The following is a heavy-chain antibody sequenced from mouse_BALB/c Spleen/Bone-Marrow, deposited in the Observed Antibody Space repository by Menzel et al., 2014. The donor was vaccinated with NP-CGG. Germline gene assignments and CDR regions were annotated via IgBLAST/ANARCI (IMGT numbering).Heavy chain of an antibody. CDR1: GYTFTSYT. D-gene: IGHD2-4*01. CDR2: INPSSGYT. V-gene: IGHV1-4*01. CDR3: AIYDYDVRYFDV. Sequence: VQGVESGAELARPGASVKMSCKASGYTFTSYTMHWVKQRPGQGLEWIGYINPSSGYTNYNQKFKDKATLTADKSSSTAYMQLSSLTSEDSAVYYCAIYDYDVRYFDVWGAGTTVTVSS. J-gene: IGHJ1*01.